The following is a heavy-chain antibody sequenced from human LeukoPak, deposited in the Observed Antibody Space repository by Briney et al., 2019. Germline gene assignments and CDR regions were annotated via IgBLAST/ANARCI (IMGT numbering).Heavy chain of an antibody. V-gene: IGHV1-18*01. CDR3: ARDWCSSSSLCSYSDVMDV. CDR2: ISTYNGNT. D-gene: IGHD6-6*01. CDR1: GYTFTSYG. J-gene: IGHJ6*02. Sequence: ASVKVSCKASGYTFTSYGISWVRQAPGQGLEWMGWISTYNGNTNYPQKLQGRVTMTTDTSTSTAYMELRSLRSDDTAVYYCARDWCSSSSLCSYSDVMDVWGQGTTVTVSS.